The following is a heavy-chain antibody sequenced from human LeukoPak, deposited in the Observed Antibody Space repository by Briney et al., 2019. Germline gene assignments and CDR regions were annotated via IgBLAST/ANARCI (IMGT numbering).Heavy chain of an antibody. CDR2: IYHSGST. D-gene: IGHD6-19*01. J-gene: IGHJ4*02. CDR1: GGSISSSNW. CDR3: ARVPPRAWAVAGYYFDY. V-gene: IGHV4-4*02. Sequence: KPSGTLSLTCAVSGGSISSSNWWSWVRQPPGKGLEWIGEIYHSGSTNYNPSLKSRVTISVDTSKNQFSLKLSSVTAADTAVYYCARVPPRAWAVAGYYFDYWGQGTLVTVSS.